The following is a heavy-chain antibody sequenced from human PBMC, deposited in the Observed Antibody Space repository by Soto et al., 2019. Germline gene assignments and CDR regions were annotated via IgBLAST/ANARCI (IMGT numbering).Heavy chain of an antibody. V-gene: IGHV1-69*04. Sequence: PGPQLKVSCKASGGTFSSYTISWVRQAPGQGLEWMGRIIPILGIANYAQKFQGRVTITADKSTSTAYMELSSLRSEDTAVYYCARDAYSSSWTPAPFDYWGQGTLVTVSS. D-gene: IGHD6-13*01. CDR3: ARDAYSSSWTPAPFDY. CDR1: GGTFSSYT. CDR2: IIPILGIA. J-gene: IGHJ4*02.